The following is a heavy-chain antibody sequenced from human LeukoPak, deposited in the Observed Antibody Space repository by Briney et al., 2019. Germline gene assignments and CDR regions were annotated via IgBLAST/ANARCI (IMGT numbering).Heavy chain of an antibody. CDR3: ARSPDYYDSSGYYWYYFDY. CDR1: GYTFTSYY. D-gene: IGHD3-22*01. CDR2: INPSGGST. Sequence: ASVKVSCKASGYTFTSYYMHWVRQAPGQGLEWMGIINPSGGSTSYAQKFQGRVTITADESTSTAYMELSSLRSEDTAVYYCARSPDYYDSSGYYWYYFDYWGQGTLVTVSS. J-gene: IGHJ4*02. V-gene: IGHV1-46*01.